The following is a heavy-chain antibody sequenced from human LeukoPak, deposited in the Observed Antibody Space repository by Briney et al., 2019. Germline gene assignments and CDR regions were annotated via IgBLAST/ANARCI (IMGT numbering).Heavy chain of an antibody. CDR2: INPRNGDT. V-gene: IGHV1-2*02. J-gene: IGHJ6*03. Sequence: ASVKVSCKASAYTFTGYYIHWVRQAPGQGLEWMGWINPRNGDTHSAQKFQGRASMTGDTSITTAYMELSSLTSDDTAVYYCATGAQYGLWGVPYFYYMHVWGTGTTVTVSS. CDR1: AYTFTGYY. CDR3: ATGAQYGLWGVPYFYYMHV. D-gene: IGHD3-10*01.